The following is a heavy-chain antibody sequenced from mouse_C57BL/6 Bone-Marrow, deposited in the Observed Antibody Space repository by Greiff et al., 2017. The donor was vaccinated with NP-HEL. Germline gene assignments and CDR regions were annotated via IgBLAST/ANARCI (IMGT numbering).Heavy chain of an antibody. V-gene: IGHV5-17*01. CDR3: ARAMITHYYAMDD. D-gene: IGHD2-4*01. CDR1: GFTFSDYG. CDR2: LSSGSSTI. Sequence: EVKLMESGGGLVKPGGSLKLSCAASGFTFSDYGMHWVRQAPEKGLEWVAYLSSGSSTIYYADTVKGRFTISSDNAKNTLFLQRTSLRSEDTAMYYCARAMITHYYAMDDWGQGASVTVAS. J-gene: IGHJ4*01.